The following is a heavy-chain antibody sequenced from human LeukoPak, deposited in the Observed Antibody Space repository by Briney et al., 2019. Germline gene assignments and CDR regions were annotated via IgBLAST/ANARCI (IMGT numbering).Heavy chain of an antibody. Sequence: GGSLRLSCAASGFSFRSFEMGWVRQAPGKGLECIAYISSGAGTIYHADSVKGRFTISRDNANNSLYLQMNGLRAEDTAIYYCARSTELSDPYFYYGMDVWGQGTTVTVSS. V-gene: IGHV3-48*03. D-gene: IGHD1-26*01. CDR2: ISSGAGTI. CDR1: GFSFRSFE. J-gene: IGHJ6*02. CDR3: ARSTELSDPYFYYGMDV.